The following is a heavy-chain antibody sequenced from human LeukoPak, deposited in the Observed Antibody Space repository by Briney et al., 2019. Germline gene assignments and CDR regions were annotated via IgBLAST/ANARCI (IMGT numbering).Heavy chain of an antibody. D-gene: IGHD3-3*01. CDR3: ARLWSGLRPPDY. Sequence: SETLCLTCTVSGGSISSNNYYWGWIRQPPGKGLEWIGSIYYSGNTYYNPSLKSRVTISVDTSKNQLSLKLSSVTAADTAVFYCARLWSGLRPPDYWGQGTLVTVSS. V-gene: IGHV4-39*01. CDR1: GGSISSNNYY. CDR2: IYYSGNT. J-gene: IGHJ4*02.